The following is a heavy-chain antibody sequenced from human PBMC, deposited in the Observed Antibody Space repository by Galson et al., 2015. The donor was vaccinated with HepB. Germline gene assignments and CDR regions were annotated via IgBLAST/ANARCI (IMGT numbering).Heavy chain of an antibody. Sequence: SLRLSCAASGFPLSFSAMSWVRQAPGKGLEWVSAISGDGSYTYDADSVRGRFTVSGDNSKNTVYLQMNSLRAEDTAVYYCARGDGYNSVLYSIDSWGQGTLVTVSS. J-gene: IGHJ4*02. CDR1: GFPLSFSA. V-gene: IGHV3-23*01. D-gene: IGHD5-24*01. CDR2: ISGDGSYT. CDR3: ARGDGYNSVLYSIDS.